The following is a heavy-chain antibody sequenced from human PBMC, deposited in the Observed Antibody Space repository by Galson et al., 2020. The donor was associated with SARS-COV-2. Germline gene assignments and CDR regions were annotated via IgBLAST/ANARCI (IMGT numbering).Heavy chain of an antibody. CDR1: GFTFSNAW. CDR3: TTDPDLPYSSSWYSRWFDP. J-gene: IGHJ5*02. CDR2: IKSKTDGGTT. Sequence: GESLKISCAASGFTFSNAWMSWVRQAPGKGLEWVGRIKSKTDGGTTDYAAPVKGRFTISRDDSKNTLYLQMNSLKTEDTAVYYCTTDPDLPYSSSWYSRWFDPWGQGTLVTVSS. V-gene: IGHV3-15*01. D-gene: IGHD6-13*01.